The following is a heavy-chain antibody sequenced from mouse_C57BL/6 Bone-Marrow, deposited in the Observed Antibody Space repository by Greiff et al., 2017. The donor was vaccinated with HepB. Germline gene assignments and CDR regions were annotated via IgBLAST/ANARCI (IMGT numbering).Heavy chain of an antibody. CDR1: GYAFSSYW. CDR2: IYPGDGDT. V-gene: IGHV1-80*01. D-gene: IGHD1-1*01. CDR3: ARPGGSSYPFAY. J-gene: IGHJ3*01. Sequence: QVHVKQSGAELVKPGASVKISCKASGYAFSSYWMNWVKQRPGKGLEWIGQIYPGDGDTNYNGKFKCKATLTADKSSSTAYMQLSSLTSEDSAVYFCARPGGSSYPFAYWGQGTLVTVSA.